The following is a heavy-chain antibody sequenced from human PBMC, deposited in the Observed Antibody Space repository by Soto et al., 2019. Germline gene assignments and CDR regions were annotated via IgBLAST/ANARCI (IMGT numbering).Heavy chain of an antibody. Sequence: EMQLVESGGALVQPGGSLRLSCAASGFTFSSSWMAWVRQAPGKGLEWVANINPEGSAEYYVDSVKGRFTISRYNAKNSLYLQMNSLRLEDTALYYCARHGVWCFDFWGQGTLVSISS. V-gene: IGHV3-7*02. CDR1: GFTFSSSW. D-gene: IGHD2-8*02. J-gene: IGHJ4*02. CDR2: INPEGSAE. CDR3: ARHGVWCFDF.